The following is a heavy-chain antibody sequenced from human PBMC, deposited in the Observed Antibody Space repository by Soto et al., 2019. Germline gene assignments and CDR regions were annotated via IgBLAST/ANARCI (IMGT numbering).Heavy chain of an antibody. J-gene: IGHJ6*02. V-gene: IGHV3-21*01. CDR1: GFPFRSYN. CDR2: ISASSIYI. D-gene: IGHD3-16*01. Sequence: GGSLRLSCAASGFPFRSYNMNWVRQAPGKGLEWVSYISASSIYIYYADSVKGRFTISRDNAKNSLNLQMNSLRADDTAVYFCARGLWPEGGMDVWGQGTTVTVS. CDR3: ARGLWPEGGMDV.